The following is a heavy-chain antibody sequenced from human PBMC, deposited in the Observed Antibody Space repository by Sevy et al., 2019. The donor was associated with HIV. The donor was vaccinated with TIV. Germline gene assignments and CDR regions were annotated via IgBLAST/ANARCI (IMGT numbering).Heavy chain of an antibody. V-gene: IGHV4-38-2*02. CDR1: RFSISSDYY. Sequence: SETLSLTCTVSRFSISSDYYWGWIRQPPGKGLEWIGSIYDGGSTYYYPSLKSRVTISIDTSKNQFSLKLSSVTAADTAVYYCARDYYGSGSYYEFVYWGHGTLVTVSS. CDR3: ARDYYGSGSYYEFVY. J-gene: IGHJ4*01. CDR2: IYDGGST. D-gene: IGHD3-10*01.